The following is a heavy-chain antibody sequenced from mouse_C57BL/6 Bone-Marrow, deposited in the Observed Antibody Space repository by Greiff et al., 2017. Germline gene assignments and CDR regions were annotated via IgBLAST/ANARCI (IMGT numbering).Heavy chain of an antibody. D-gene: IGHD1-1*01. V-gene: IGHV8-8*01. CDR1: GFSLCTFGMG. CDR2: IWWDDDK. Sequence: QVTLKVCGPGILQPSQTLSLTCSFSGFSLCTFGMGVGWIRQPSGKGLEWLAHIWWDDDKYYNPALKSRLTISKDTSKNQVFLKIANVDTADTATYYCARIRRAYYYGSSSFAYWGQGTLVTVSA. CDR3: ARIRRAYYYGSSSFAY. J-gene: IGHJ3*01.